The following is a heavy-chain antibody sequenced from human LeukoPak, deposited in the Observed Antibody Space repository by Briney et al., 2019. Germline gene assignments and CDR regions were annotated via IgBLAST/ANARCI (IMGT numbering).Heavy chain of an antibody. CDR2: IYYSGST. J-gene: IGHJ4*02. V-gene: IGHV4-39*01. CDR1: GGSISSSSYY. D-gene: IGHD6-13*01. CDR3: ASLPGYSSSWDLY. Sequence: SQTLSLTCTVSGGSISSSSYYWGWIRQPPGKGLEWIGSIYYSGSTYYNPSLKSRVTISVDTSKNQFSLKLSSVTAADTAVYYCASLPGYSSSWDLYWGQGTLVTVSS.